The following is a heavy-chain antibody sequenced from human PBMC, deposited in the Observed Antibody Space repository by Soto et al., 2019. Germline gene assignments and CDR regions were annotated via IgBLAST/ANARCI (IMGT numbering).Heavy chain of an antibody. Sequence: ASVKVSCTASGYTFTGYYMHWVRQAPGQGLEWMGWINPNSGGTNYAQKFQGRVTMTRDTSISTAYMELSRLRSDDTAVYYCARDLWTTFCSVGSRGRVSGFWGQASLVTV. V-gene: IGHV1-2*02. J-gene: IGHJ4*02. CDR2: INPNSGGT. CDR1: GYTFTGYY. CDR3: ARDLWTTFCSVGSRGRVSGF. D-gene: IGHD2-15*01.